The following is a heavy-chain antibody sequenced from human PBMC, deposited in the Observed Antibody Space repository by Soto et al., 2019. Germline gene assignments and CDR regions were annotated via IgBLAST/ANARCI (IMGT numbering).Heavy chain of an antibody. J-gene: IGHJ5*02. CDR2: IWYDGSNK. D-gene: IGHD3-10*01. CDR1: GFTFSSYG. Sequence: GGSLRLSCAASGFTFSSYGMHWVRQAPGKGLEWVAVIWYDGSNKYYADSVKGRFTISRDNSKNTLYLQMNSLRAEDTAVYYCARGKGITMVRGEGWFDPWGQGTLVTVSS. V-gene: IGHV3-33*01. CDR3: ARGKGITMVRGEGWFDP.